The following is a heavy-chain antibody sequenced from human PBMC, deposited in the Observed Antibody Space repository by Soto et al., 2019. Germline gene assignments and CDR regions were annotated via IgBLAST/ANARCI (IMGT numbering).Heavy chain of an antibody. CDR2: IYWDDDK. CDR3: AHRNIARGWLDP. D-gene: IGHD6-13*01. CDR1: GFSLSTGGVG. V-gene: IGHV2-5*02. J-gene: IGHJ5*02. Sequence: QITLKESGPPLVKPTQTLTLTCTFSGFSLSTGGVGVGWIRQTPGKALEWLALIYWDDDKRYSPSLKSRLTITKDASKNPVVLTMTNMDPVDTATYYCAHRNIARGWLDPWGQGALVTVSS.